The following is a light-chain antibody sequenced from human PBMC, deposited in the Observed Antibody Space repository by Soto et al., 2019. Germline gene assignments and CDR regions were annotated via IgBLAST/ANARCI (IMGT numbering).Light chain of an antibody. J-gene: IGLJ1*01. V-gene: IGLV3-1*01. CDR1: KLGNKY. CDR3: QAWDSSTFYV. CDR2: QDN. Sequence: SYELTQPPSVSVSPGQTASITCSGDKLGNKYAYWYQQKPGQSPVLVIYQDNKRPSGIPERFSGSNSGNTATLTISGTQAMDEADYYCQAWDSSTFYVFGTGTKLTVL.